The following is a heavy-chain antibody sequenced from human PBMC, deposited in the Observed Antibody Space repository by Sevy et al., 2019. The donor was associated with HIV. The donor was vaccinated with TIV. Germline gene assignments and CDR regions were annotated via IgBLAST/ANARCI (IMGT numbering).Heavy chain of an antibody. CDR2: INPNSGVT. V-gene: IGHV1-2*02. CDR3: ARDALLRGGYLDY. CDR1: GYSFTGYY. Sequence: ASVKVSCKASGYSFTGYYMYWVRQASGQGLEWMGWINPNSGVTNYAQKFQGRVTMTRDTSISTAYMELSRLRSDDTAVYYRARDALLRGGYLDYWGQGTLVTVSS. J-gene: IGHJ4*02. D-gene: IGHD3-10*01.